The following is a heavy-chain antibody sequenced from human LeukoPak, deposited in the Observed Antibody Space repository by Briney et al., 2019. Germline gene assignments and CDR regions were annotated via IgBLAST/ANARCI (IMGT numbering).Heavy chain of an antibody. CDR1: GFTFSDYY. D-gene: IGHD6-19*01. CDR2: ISSSGSTI. V-gene: IGHV3-11*01. J-gene: IGHJ4*02. CDR3: ARWLYSGGWAIDY. Sequence: KAGGSLRLSCAASGFTFSDYYMSWIRQAPGKGLEWVSYISSSGSTIYYADSVKGRFTISRDNAKNSLYLQMNSLRAEDTAVYYCARWLYSGGWAIDYWGQGTLVSVSS.